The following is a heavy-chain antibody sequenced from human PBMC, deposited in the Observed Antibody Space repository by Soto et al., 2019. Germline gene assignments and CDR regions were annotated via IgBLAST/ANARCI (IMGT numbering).Heavy chain of an antibody. CDR3: SIEPVGPDYAMDV. V-gene: IGHV3-33*01. Sequence: QMQLVESGGGVVQPGRSLRLSCAASGFAFDTYGMHWVRQTPGKGLEWVAVLGFDGGGRYYADSVKGRFTISRDNSKKMLYLQMDTLRADDTALYYCSIEPVGPDYAMDVWGQGTMVTVSS. D-gene: IGHD1-26*01. J-gene: IGHJ6*02. CDR1: GFAFDTYG. CDR2: LGFDGGGR.